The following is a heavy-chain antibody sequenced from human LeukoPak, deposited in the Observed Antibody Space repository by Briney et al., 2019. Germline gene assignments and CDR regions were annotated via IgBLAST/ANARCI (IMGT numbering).Heavy chain of an antibody. Sequence: SETLSLTCAVSGHPISSGYYWGWIRPPPGKGLEWIGSIYHSGSTYYNPSLKSRVTISVDTSKNQFSLKLSSVTAADTAVYYCARGSNYYFDYWGQGTLVTVSS. D-gene: IGHD6-13*01. V-gene: IGHV4-38-2*01. J-gene: IGHJ4*02. CDR3: ARGSNYYFDY. CDR1: GHPISSGYY. CDR2: IYHSGST.